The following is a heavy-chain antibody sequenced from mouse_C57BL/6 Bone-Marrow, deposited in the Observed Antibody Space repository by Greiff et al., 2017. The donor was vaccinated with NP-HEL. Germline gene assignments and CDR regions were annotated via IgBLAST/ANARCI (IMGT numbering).Heavy chain of an antibody. Sequence: QVQLQQSGPELVKPGASVKLSCTASGYTFTDYYINWVKQRPGQGLEWIGWIFPGSGSTYYTEKFKGKATLTVDTSSSTAYMLLSSLTSEDSAVYFWAREDYYYGSSSWLAYWGQGTLVTVSA. D-gene: IGHD1-1*01. CDR2: IFPGSGST. CDR3: AREDYYYGSSSWLAY. CDR1: GYTFTDYY. V-gene: IGHV1-75*01. J-gene: IGHJ3*01.